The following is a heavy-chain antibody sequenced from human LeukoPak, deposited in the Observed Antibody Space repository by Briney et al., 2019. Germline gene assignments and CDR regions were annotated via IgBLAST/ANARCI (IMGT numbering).Heavy chain of an antibody. J-gene: IGHJ4*02. CDR2: IKQDGSEK. Sequence: PGGSLRLSCAASGFIFSSYWMTWVRQAPGKGLEWVANIKQDGSEKHYMDSVKGRFTISRDNAKNSLYPQMNSLRAEDTAVYYCARVDYWGQGTLVTVSS. CDR1: GFIFSSYW. V-gene: IGHV3-7*01. CDR3: ARVDY.